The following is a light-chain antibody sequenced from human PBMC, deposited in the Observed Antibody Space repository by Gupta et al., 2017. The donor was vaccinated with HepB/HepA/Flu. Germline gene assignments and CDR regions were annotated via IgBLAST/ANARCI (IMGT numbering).Light chain of an antibody. J-gene: IGLJ2*01. Sequence: QSALTQPASVSGSPGQSITISCTGTSSDVGGYNYVSWYQQYPGQAPKVMMYDVNYRPSGVSKRVSGSKSGNKASLTISGLQPEDEADDDCSSYRNNKTVVFGGGTKLTVL. V-gene: IGLV2-14*01. CDR3: SSYRNNKTVV. CDR1: SSDVGGYNY. CDR2: DVN.